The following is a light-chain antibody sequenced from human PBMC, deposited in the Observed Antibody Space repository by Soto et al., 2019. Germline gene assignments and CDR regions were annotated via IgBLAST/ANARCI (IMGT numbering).Light chain of an antibody. Sequence: DIVMTQSPLSLPVTPGEPASISCRSSQSLLHSNGYNYLDWYLQKQGQSPQLLIYLGSNLASGVPDRFSGSGSGTDFTPKISSVEAEDVGVYYCMQALQTPPTFGQGTKGEIK. V-gene: IGKV2-28*01. J-gene: IGKJ1*01. CDR3: MQALQTPPT. CDR1: QSLLHSNGYNY. CDR2: LGS.